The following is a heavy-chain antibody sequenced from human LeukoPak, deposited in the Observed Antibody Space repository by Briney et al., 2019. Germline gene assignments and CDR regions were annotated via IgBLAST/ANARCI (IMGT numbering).Heavy chain of an antibody. CDR3: ASGVMIWLGHAFDI. Sequence: PGGSLRLSCVGSGFIFRVYWMAWVRQAPGKGPEWVANINEDGSEERYVDSVRGRFTISRDNTKNSVFLQMNSLTAEDTAVYYCASGVMIWLGHAFDIWGQGTMVTVSS. J-gene: IGHJ3*02. D-gene: IGHD3/OR15-3a*01. CDR2: INEDGSEE. CDR1: GFIFRVYW. V-gene: IGHV3-7*01.